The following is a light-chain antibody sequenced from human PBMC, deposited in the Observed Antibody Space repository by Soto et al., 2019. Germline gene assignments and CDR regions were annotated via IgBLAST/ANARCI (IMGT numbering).Light chain of an antibody. CDR3: HQRSNWPPDT. CDR1: QSVSTY. J-gene: IGKJ5*01. CDR2: GAS. Sequence: DIVMTQSPLSLPVTPGEPASLSCRASQSVSTYLAWYQQKPGQAPRLLIYGASSRATGIPDRFSGSGSGTDFTLTISSLEPEDFAVYYCHQRSNWPPDTFGQGTRLEI. V-gene: IGKV3-11*01.